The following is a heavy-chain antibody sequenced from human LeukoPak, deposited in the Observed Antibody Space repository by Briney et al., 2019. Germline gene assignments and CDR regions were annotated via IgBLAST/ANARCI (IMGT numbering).Heavy chain of an antibody. V-gene: IGHV3-74*01. CDR3: ARGPSGWGSLDS. CDR2: INSDGSST. Sequence: GGSLRLSCAASGFTFSSYWMHWVRQAPGKGLVWVSRINSDGSSTNYADSVKGRFTISRDNAKNTLYLQVKSLRAEDTAVYYCARGPSGWGSLDSWGQGTLVTVSS. D-gene: IGHD7-27*01. J-gene: IGHJ4*02. CDR1: GFTFSSYW.